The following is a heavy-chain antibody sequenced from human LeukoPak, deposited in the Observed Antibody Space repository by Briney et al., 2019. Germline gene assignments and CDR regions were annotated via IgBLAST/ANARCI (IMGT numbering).Heavy chain of an antibody. D-gene: IGHD3-16*01. Sequence: GESLKISCKGSGYSFTSYGISWVRQAPGQGLEWMEWISAYNGNTNYAQKLQGRVTMTTDTSTSTAYMELRSLRSDDTAVYYCARVYRGGNRALRIPDYWGQGTLVTVSS. V-gene: IGHV1-18*04. CDR2: ISAYNGNT. J-gene: IGHJ4*02. CDR1: GYSFTSYG. CDR3: ARVYRGGNRALRIPDY.